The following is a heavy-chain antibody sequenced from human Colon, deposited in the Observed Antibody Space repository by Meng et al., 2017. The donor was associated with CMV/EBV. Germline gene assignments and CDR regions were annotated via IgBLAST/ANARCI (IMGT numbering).Heavy chain of an antibody. CDR1: RFTFSSKW. Sequence: EVQLVESGGGLVQPGGSLRLSCAAFRFTFSSKWMHWVRQGPGKGLVWVSRINTDGSTTYYADSVKGRFTISRDNAKNTLYLQMNSLRAEDTAVYYCASRDYWGQGTLVTVSS. J-gene: IGHJ4*02. V-gene: IGHV3-74*02. CDR2: INTDGSTT. CDR3: ASRDY.